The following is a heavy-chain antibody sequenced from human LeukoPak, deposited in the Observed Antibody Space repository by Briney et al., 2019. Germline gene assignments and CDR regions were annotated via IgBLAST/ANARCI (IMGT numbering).Heavy chain of an antibody. D-gene: IGHD3-10*01. V-gene: IGHV4-4*07. CDR1: GGSISSYY. J-gene: IGHJ6*03. CDR3: ARDLRYYGSGSYPPRHYYYYYMDV. CDR2: IYTSGST. Sequence: SETLSLTCTVSGGSISSYYWSWIRQPAGKGLEWIGRIYTSGSTNYNPSLKSRVTMSVDTSKNQFSLKLSSVTAADTAVYYCARDLRYYGSGSYPPRHYYYYYMDVWGKGTTVTISS.